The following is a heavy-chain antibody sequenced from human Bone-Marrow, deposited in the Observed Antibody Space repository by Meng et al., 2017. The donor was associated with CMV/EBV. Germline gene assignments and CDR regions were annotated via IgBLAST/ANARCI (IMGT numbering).Heavy chain of an antibody. V-gene: IGHV1-8*03. CDR3: ARGVRYCRGDTCYYFDH. D-gene: IGHD2-15*01. J-gene: IGHJ4*02. Sequence: ASVKVSCKASGYTFTGYDINWVRQATGQGLEWMGWMNPTSGKTVYARKFQGRVTISRNTSIHTAYMELSRLTSDDTAVYYCARGVRYCRGDTCYYFDHWGQGTQVTV. CDR2: MNPTSGKT. CDR1: GYTFTGYD.